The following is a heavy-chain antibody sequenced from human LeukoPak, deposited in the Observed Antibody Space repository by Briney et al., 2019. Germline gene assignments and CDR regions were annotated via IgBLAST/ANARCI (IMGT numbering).Heavy chain of an antibody. Sequence: GGSLRLSCAASGFTFSSYSMNWVRQAPGKGLEWVSSISSSSSYIYYADSVKGRFTISRDNAKNSLYLQMNSLRAEDTAVYYCARVRELRIAAAEYWGQGTLVTVSS. CDR3: ARVRELRIAAAEY. J-gene: IGHJ4*02. CDR1: GFTFSSYS. V-gene: IGHV3-21*01. D-gene: IGHD6-13*01. CDR2: ISSSSSYI.